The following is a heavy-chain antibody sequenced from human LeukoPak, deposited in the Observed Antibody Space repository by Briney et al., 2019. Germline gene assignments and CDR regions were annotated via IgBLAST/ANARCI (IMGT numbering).Heavy chain of an antibody. Sequence: PGGSLRLSCAASRFTFSSYAMSWVRQAPGKGLEWVSAISGSGGSTYYADSVKGRFTISRDNSKNTLYLQMNSLRAEDTAVYYCANAPSSCWSLFVYWGQGTLVTVPS. CDR3: ANAPSSCWSLFVY. CDR1: RFTFSSYA. J-gene: IGHJ4*02. CDR2: ISGSGGST. V-gene: IGHV3-23*01. D-gene: IGHD6-13*01.